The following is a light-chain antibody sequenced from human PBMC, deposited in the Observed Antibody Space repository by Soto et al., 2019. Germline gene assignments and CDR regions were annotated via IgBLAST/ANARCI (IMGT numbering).Light chain of an antibody. Sequence: EIVLTQSPATLSFSPGERATLSCRASQSVSTYLAWYQQKRGQAPRVLIYDASNRATGIPARFSGSGSGTDFTLTISSLEPEDFAVYYCQQRASWPPTFGQGTRLEIK. CDR2: DAS. V-gene: IGKV3-11*01. CDR3: QQRASWPPT. CDR1: QSVSTY. J-gene: IGKJ5*01.